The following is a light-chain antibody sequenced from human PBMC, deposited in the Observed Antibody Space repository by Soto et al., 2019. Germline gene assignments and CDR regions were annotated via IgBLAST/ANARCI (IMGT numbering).Light chain of an antibody. Sequence: QSVLTQPPSVSAAPGQRVTISCSGTSSNIASNYVLWYQQFPGTAPRLLIYDDNKRPPGIPDRFSASKSGTSATLGITGLQAGDEADYYCGTWDSSLSGGVFGTGTKLTVL. CDR1: SSNIASNY. CDR2: DDN. J-gene: IGLJ1*01. CDR3: GTWDSSLSGGV. V-gene: IGLV1-51*01.